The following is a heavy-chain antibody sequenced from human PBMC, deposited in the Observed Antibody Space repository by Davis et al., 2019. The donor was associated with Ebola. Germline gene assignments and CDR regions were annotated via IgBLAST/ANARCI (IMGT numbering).Heavy chain of an antibody. CDR3: ATLPGYY. CDR2: IYSGGST. V-gene: IGHV3-53*01. Sequence: GESLKIPCAASGFTLSSNYMSWVRQAPGKGLEWVSVIYSGGSTYYADSVKGRFTISRDNAKNTLYLQMNNLRVEDTAVYYCATLPGYYWGQGTLVTVSS. CDR1: GFTLSSNY. J-gene: IGHJ4*02. D-gene: IGHD1-26*01.